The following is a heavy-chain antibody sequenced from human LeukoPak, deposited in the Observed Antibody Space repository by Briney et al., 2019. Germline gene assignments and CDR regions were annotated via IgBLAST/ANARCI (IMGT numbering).Heavy chain of an antibody. J-gene: IGHJ6*02. D-gene: IGHD5-18*01. Sequence: ASVKVSCKASGGTFSSYAISWVRQAPGQGLEWMGGIIPIFGTATYAQKFQGRVTITADESTSTAYMELSSLRSEDTAVYYCARRESTRGYSYGLGNYYYYGMDVWGQGTTVTVSS. CDR2: IIPIFGTA. CDR3: ARRESTRGYSYGLGNYYYYGMDV. V-gene: IGHV1-69*13. CDR1: GGTFSSYA.